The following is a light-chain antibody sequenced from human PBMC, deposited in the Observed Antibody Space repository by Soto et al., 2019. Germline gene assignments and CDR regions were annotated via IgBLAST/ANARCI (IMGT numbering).Light chain of an antibody. Sequence: DIPLTQSPSFLSASVGDRVTITCRASQGIRSYLAWYQQKPGKAPKLLIYAASTWQSGVPSRFSGSGSGTEFTLTISSLQPEDFATYFCQQRNSYPRTFGQGTKVEIK. CDR1: QGIRSY. J-gene: IGKJ1*01. CDR3: QQRNSYPRT. V-gene: IGKV1-9*01. CDR2: AAS.